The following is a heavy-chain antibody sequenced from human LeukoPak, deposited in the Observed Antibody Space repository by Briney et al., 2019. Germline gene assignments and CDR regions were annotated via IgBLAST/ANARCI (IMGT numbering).Heavy chain of an antibody. CDR2: INDSGGST. V-gene: IGHV3-23*01. CDR3: AKATGPSYFDH. CDR1: GFTFSRYW. D-gene: IGHD1-14*01. Sequence: GGSLRLSCAASGFTFSRYWMHWVRQAPGKGLEWVSTINDSGGSTFYADSVKGRFTISRDNSKNTLYVQMNSLRAEDTAVYYCAKATGPSYFDHWGQGTLVTVSS. J-gene: IGHJ4*02.